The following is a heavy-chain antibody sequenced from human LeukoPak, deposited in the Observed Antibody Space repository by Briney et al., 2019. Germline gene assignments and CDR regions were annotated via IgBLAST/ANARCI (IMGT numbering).Heavy chain of an antibody. CDR2: IYPGDSDT. Sequence: GESLKISCKGSGYSFTSYWIGWVRQMPGKGLEWMGIIYPGDSDTRYSPSFQGQVTISADKSISTAYLQWSSLKASDTAMYYCASQRNYYGSESYFDYWGQGILVTVSS. J-gene: IGHJ4*02. CDR1: GYSFTSYW. CDR3: ASQRNYYGSESYFDY. V-gene: IGHV5-51*03. D-gene: IGHD3-10*01.